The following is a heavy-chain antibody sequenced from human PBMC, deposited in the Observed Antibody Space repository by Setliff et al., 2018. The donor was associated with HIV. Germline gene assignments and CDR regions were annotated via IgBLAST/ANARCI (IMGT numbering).Heavy chain of an antibody. D-gene: IGHD1-26*01. Sequence: ASVKVSCKTSAYTFNSYYMHWIRQAPGQGLEWMGLIGPSGSSTTYAQKFQGRVTMTEDTSTDTAYMELGSLRSEDTAVYYCATDSNFGGIVTPWDYWGQGTQVTVSS. V-gene: IGHV1-46*02. CDR3: ATDSNFGGIVTPWDY. CDR1: AYTFNSYY. J-gene: IGHJ4*02. CDR2: IGPSGSST.